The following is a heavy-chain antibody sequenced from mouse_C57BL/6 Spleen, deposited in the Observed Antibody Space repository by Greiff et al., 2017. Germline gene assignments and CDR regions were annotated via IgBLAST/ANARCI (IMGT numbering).Heavy chain of an antibody. V-gene: IGHV1-81*01. Sequence: VQLQQSGAELARPGASVKLSCKASGYTFTSYGISWVKQRTGQGLEWIGEIYPRSGNTYYNEKFKGQATLTADKSSSTAYMELRSLTSEDSAVYFCARPLQEAMDYWGQGTSVTVSS. CDR3: ARPLQEAMDY. CDR2: IYPRSGNT. J-gene: IGHJ4*01. CDR1: GYTFTSYG. D-gene: IGHD6-1*01.